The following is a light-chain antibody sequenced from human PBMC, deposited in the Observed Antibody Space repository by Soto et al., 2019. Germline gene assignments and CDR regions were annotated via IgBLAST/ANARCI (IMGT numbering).Light chain of an antibody. CDR3: QHRSNLPLT. V-gene: IGKV3-11*01. CDR2: DAS. J-gene: IGKJ4*01. Sequence: EIVLTQSPATLSLSPGERATLSCRASQSVSSYLAWYQQKPGQAPRLLIYDASNRATGIPARFSGSGSGTTFTLTISSLEPEDFSVYYCQHRSNLPLTFGGGTKVDIK. CDR1: QSVSSY.